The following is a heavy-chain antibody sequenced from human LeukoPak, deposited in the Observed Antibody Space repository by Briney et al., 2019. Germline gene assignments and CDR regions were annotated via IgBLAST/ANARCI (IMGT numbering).Heavy chain of an antibody. CDR1: GGSISSGGYY. J-gene: IGHJ4*02. CDR2: IYYSGST. CDR3: ATYYYDSSGYYGRRFDY. V-gene: IGHV4-31*03. Sequence: SETLPLTCTVSGGSISSGGYYWSWILQHPGKGLEWIGYIYYSGSTYYNPSLKSRVTISVDTSKNQFSLKLSSVTAADTAVYYCATYYYDSSGYYGRRFDYWGQGTLVTVSS. D-gene: IGHD3-22*01.